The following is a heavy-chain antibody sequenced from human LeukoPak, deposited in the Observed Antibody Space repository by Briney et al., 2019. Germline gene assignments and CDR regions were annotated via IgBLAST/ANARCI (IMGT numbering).Heavy chain of an antibody. V-gene: IGHV3-30*03. CDR3: VGATYYFDC. CDR1: GFTFTSYG. Sequence: GRSLRLSCLVSGFTFTSYGTHWVRQAPGQGLEWVALISYAGSNKYYADSVKGRFTISRDNSKNTLYLQMNSLRAEDTAVYYCVGATYYFDCWGQGTLVTVSS. CDR2: ISYAGSNK. J-gene: IGHJ4*02. D-gene: IGHD3-3*01.